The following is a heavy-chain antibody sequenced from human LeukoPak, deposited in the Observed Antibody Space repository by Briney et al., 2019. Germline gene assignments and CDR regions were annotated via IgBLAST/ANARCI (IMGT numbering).Heavy chain of an antibody. CDR1: GGTFSSYA. CDR2: IIPIFGTA. Sequence: SVKVSCKASGGTFSSYAISWVRQAPGQGLEWMGGIIPIFGTANYAQKFQGRVTITTDESTSTAYMELSSLRSEDTAVYYCAREPATGTTLFAGSEYLDYWGQGTLVTVSS. CDR3: AREPATGTTLFAGSEYLDY. V-gene: IGHV1-69*05. J-gene: IGHJ4*02. D-gene: IGHD1-7*01.